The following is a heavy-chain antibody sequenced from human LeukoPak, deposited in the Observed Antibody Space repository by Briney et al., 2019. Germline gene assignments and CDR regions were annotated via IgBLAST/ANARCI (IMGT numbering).Heavy chain of an antibody. V-gene: IGHV3-7*01. CDR3: ARGSGMATTYY. CDR2: MKPDGTEK. J-gene: IGHJ4*02. Sequence: PGGSLRLSCAASGFPFSNHWMSWVRQAPGKGLEWVVNMKPDGTEKYYVDSVKGRFTISRDNAKNSLYLQMNSLRAEDTAVYYCARGSGMATTYYWGQGTLVTVSS. CDR1: GFPFSNHW. D-gene: IGHD5-24*01.